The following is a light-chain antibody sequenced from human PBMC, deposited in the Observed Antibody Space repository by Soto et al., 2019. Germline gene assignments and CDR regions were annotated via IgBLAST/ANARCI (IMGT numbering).Light chain of an antibody. CDR3: SAYTARSLYV. J-gene: IGLJ1*01. Sequence: QSVLTQPASVSGSAGQSITISCSGTMRDVGAYNLVSWYQQHPGTAPKLIIYEVRNRPSGISSRFSGSRSGNTASLTISGLQSEAEGDYYCSAYTARSLYVFGTGTKVTVL. V-gene: IGLV2-14*01. CDR1: MRDVGAYNL. CDR2: EVR.